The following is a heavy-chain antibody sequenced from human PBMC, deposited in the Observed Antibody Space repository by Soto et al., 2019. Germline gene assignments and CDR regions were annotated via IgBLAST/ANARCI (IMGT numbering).Heavy chain of an antibody. V-gene: IGHV3-23*01. CDR2: ISGTGGIT. D-gene: IGHD4-4*01. Sequence: EVQLLESGGGLVQPGGSVRLSCAASGFTFSSYGMNWVRPAPGKGLEWVSVISGTGGITYHADSVKGRFTISRDNAKNTLYLPMDSLRAEATAVYFCAKEETVISHYYYYYGVDVWGQGTTVTVSS. CDR1: GFTFSSYG. J-gene: IGHJ6*02. CDR3: AKEETVISHYYYYYGVDV.